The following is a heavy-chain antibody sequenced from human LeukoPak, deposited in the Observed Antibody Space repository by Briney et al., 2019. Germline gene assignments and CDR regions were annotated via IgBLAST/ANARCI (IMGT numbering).Heavy chain of an antibody. D-gene: IGHD5-18*01. Sequence: ASVKVSCKASGYSFTNYYMHWVRQAPGQGLKWMGIINPRGGSTTYAQKFQGRVTMTRDTSTGTVYMELSSLRSDDTAVYYCARFGGYSYEDWGQGTLVTVSS. CDR1: GYSFTNYY. V-gene: IGHV1-46*01. CDR2: INPRGGST. CDR3: ARFGGYSYED. J-gene: IGHJ4*02.